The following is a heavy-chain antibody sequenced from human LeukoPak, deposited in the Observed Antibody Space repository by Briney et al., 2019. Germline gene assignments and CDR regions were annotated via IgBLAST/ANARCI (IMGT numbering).Heavy chain of an antibody. CDR1: GFTFSNYA. J-gene: IGHJ4*02. CDR2: ISGTGDIT. D-gene: IGHD3-22*01. Sequence: GGSLRLSCAASGFTFSNYAMSWVRQAPGKGLEWVSVISGTGDITYYADSVKGRFTISRDNSKNTLYLQMNSLRAEDTAVYYCARGYLRPGSKYDSSAYPPGYWGQGTLVTVSS. CDR3: ARGYLRPGSKYDSSAYPPGY. V-gene: IGHV3-23*01.